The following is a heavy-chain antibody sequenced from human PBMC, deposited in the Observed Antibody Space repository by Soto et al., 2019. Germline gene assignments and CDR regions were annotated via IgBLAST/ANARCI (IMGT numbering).Heavy chain of an antibody. D-gene: IGHD4-17*01. J-gene: IGHJ4*02. V-gene: IGHV3-74*01. CDR2: IKSYGSGT. CDR3: ARAATFNYGGNSGFDY. Sequence: GSLLLSCAASGFTFSSAWMHWVRQAPGKGLVWVSHIKSYGSGTSYADSVKVRFSISRDNAENTLYLQMNSLRAEDTAVYYCARAATFNYGGNSGFDYWGQGTLVTVYS. CDR1: GFTFSSAW.